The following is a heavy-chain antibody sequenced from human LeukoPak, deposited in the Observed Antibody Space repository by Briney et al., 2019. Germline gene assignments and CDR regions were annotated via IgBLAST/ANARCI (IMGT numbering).Heavy chain of an antibody. V-gene: IGHV3-33*06. CDR1: GFTFSSYG. J-gene: IGHJ4*02. CDR2: IWYDGSNK. D-gene: IGHD1-26*01. Sequence: GRSLRLSCAASGFTFSSYGMHWVRQAPGKGLEWVAVIWYDGSNKYYADSVKGRFTISRDNSKNTLYLQMNSLRAEDTAVYYCVKDTVKGSYSVFDYWGQGTLVTVSS. CDR3: VKDTVKGSYSVFDY.